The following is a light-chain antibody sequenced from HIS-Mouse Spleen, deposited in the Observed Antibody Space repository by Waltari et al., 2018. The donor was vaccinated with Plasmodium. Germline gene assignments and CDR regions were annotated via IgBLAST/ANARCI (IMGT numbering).Light chain of an antibody. CDR2: GAS. Sequence: PGERATLSCRASQSVSRSYLAWYQQKPGQAPRLLIYGASSRATGIPDRFSGSGSGTDFTLTISRLEPEDFAVYYCQQYGSSPRTFGQGTKVEIK. J-gene: IGKJ1*01. CDR1: QSVSRSY. V-gene: IGKV3-20*01. CDR3: QQYGSSPRT.